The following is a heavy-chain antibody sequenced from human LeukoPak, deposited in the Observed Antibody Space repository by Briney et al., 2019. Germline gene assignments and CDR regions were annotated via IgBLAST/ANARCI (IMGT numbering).Heavy chain of an antibody. CDR3: ARDLTTVVTGGY. D-gene: IGHD4-23*01. V-gene: IGHV3-53*01. Sequence: GGSLRLSCAASGFTVSSNYMSWVRQAPGKGLEWVSIIYSGGSTYYADSVKGRFTISRDNSKNTLYLQMNNLRAEDTAVHYCARDLTTVVTGGYWGQGTLVTVSS. CDR1: GFTVSSNY. CDR2: IYSGGST. J-gene: IGHJ4*02.